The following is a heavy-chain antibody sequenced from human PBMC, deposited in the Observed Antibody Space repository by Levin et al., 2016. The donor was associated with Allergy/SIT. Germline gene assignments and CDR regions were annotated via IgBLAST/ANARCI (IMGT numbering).Heavy chain of an antibody. CDR3: AREDKKDY. CDR2: MNPNSGNT. J-gene: IGHJ4*02. V-gene: IGHV1-8*01. Sequence: VRQMPGKGLEWMGWMNPNSGNTGYAQKFQGRVTMTRNTSISTAYMELSSLRSEDTAVYYCAREDKKDYWGQGTLVTVSS.